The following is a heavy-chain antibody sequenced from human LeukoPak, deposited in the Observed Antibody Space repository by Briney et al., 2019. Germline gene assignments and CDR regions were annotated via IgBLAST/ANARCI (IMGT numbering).Heavy chain of an antibody. CDR1: GFTFSSYA. J-gene: IGHJ4*02. CDR2: FSGSGGST. Sequence: PGGSLRLSCAASGFTFSSYAMSWVRQAPGKGLEWVSAFSGSGGSTYYADSVKGRFTISRDNSKNTLYLQMNSLRAEDTAVYYCAKDPSGWYYFDYWGQGTLVTVSS. V-gene: IGHV3-23*01. CDR3: AKDPSGWYYFDY. D-gene: IGHD6-19*01.